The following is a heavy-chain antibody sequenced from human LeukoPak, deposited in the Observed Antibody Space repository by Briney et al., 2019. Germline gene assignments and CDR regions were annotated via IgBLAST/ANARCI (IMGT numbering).Heavy chain of an antibody. D-gene: IGHD4-4*01. V-gene: IGHV3-30*18. CDR2: ISYDGSNK. CDR1: GFTFSSYG. CDR3: AKMTTANYGGVFDY. J-gene: IGHJ4*02. Sequence: PGRSLRLSCAASGFTFSSYGMHWVRQAPGKGLEWVAVISYDGSNKYYADSVKGRFTISRDNSKNTLYLQMNSLRAEDTAVYYCAKMTTANYGGVFDYWGLGTLVTVSS.